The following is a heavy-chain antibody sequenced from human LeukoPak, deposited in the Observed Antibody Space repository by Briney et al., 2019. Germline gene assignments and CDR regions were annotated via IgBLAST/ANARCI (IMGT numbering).Heavy chain of an antibody. J-gene: IGHJ4*02. D-gene: IGHD5-18*01. CDR2: IYYSGST. CDR3: ARGAQAMVDY. CDR1: GGSISSYY. V-gene: IGHV4-59*01. Sequence: SETLSLTCTVSGGSISSYYWSWIRQPPAKGLEWIGYIYYSGSTNYNPSLKSRVTISVDTSKNQFSLKLSSVTAADTAVYYCARGAQAMVDYWGQGTLVTVSS.